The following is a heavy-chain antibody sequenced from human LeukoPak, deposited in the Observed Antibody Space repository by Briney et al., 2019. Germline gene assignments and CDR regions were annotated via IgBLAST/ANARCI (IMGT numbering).Heavy chain of an antibody. J-gene: IGHJ4*02. Sequence: GESLKISCKGSGYSFSSYWINWVRQMPGKGLEWMGRIDPSDSYTNYNPSLQGYVTISADKSISTAYLQWSSLKASDTAMYYCARGIAAVGTDYFDYWGQGTLVTVSS. V-gene: IGHV5-10-1*01. CDR1: GYSFSSYW. CDR3: ARGIAAVGTDYFDY. CDR2: IDPSDSYT. D-gene: IGHD6-13*01.